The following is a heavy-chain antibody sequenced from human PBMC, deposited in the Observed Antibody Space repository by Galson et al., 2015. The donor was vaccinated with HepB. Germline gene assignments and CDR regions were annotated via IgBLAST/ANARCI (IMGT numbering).Heavy chain of an antibody. Sequence: SLRLSCAASGFTFSNYAMSWVRQAPGKGLEWVSVISGSGGTTHYADSVKGRFTISRDNSKNTLYLQMDSLRAEDRAVYYCAKDPLGTEVYWYFDLWGRGTLVTVSS. V-gene: IGHV3-23*01. CDR3: AKDPLGTEVYWYFDL. J-gene: IGHJ2*01. CDR2: ISGSGGTT. D-gene: IGHD7-27*01. CDR1: GFTFSNYA.